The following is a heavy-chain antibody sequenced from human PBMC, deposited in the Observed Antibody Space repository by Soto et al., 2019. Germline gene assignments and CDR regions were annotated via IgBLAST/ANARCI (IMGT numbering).Heavy chain of an antibody. J-gene: IGHJ4*02. D-gene: IGHD6-6*01. CDR3: AKRSSSSTFDY. CDR2: ISGSDDST. V-gene: IGHV3-23*01. Sequence: EVQLLESGGGLVQPGESLRLSCAASGFTFSSYAMSWVRQAPGKGLEWVSVISGSDDSTYYADYVKGRFTISRDNSKNTLYLQMTSLRAEDTAVYYCAKRSSSSTFDYWGQGTLVTVSS. CDR1: GFTFSSYA.